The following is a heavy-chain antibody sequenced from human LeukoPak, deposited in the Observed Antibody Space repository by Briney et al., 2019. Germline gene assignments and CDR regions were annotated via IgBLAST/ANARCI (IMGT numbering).Heavy chain of an antibody. CDR3: AKAGSIAAAGTGGYYYYGMDV. J-gene: IGHJ6*02. V-gene: IGHV3-23*01. D-gene: IGHD6-13*01. Sequence: GGSLRLSCAASGFTFSSYAMSWVRQAPGKGLEWVSAISGSGGSTYYADSVKGRFTISRDNSKNTLYLQMNSLRAEDTAVYYCAKAGSIAAAGTGGYYYYGMDVWGQGTTVTVSS. CDR1: GFTFSSYA. CDR2: ISGSGGST.